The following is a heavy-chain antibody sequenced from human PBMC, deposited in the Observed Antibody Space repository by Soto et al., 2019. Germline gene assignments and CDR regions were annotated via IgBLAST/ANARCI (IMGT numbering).Heavy chain of an antibody. CDR2: INHSGST. CDR1: GGSFSGYY. CDR3: ASGKTRTARPSLRYYYYGLDV. V-gene: IGHV4-34*01. J-gene: IGHJ6*02. D-gene: IGHD6-6*01. Sequence: PSETLSLTCTIYGGSFSGYYWSWVREPPGKWLEWIGEINHSGSTNYSPSLKRRVSISVDTSKDKFSLNLSSVTAADTAVYYCASGKTRTARPSLRYYYYGLDVWGQGXTVTVSS.